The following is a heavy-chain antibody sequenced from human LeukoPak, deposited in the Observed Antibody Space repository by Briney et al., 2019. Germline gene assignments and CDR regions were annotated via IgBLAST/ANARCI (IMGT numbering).Heavy chain of an antibody. J-gene: IGHJ4*02. CDR2: VHGDGNNM. CDR1: GFPFSSFP. V-gene: IGHV3-74*01. CDR3: ARARVGDPTDY. Sequence: GGSLRLSCAASGFPFSSFPMYGVGPAPGKGRMGVSRVHGDGNNMGYADSVRGRFTISRDNAKNTLYMQMNSLRPEDTAVYYCARARVGDPTDYWGQGTLVIVSS. D-gene: IGHD1-26*01.